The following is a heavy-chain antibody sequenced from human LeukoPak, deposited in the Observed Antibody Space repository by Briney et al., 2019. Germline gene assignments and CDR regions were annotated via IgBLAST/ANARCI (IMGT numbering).Heavy chain of an antibody. D-gene: IGHD6-13*01. V-gene: IGHV1-24*01. CDR3: ATRDVERQLALTP. Sequence: APAKGSWWDSGDTGKEVYMDWGRHTHRKGLEWMGGFDPEDGETIYAQKFQGRVTMTEDTSTDTAYMELSSLRSEDTAVYYCATRDVERQLALTPWGQGTLVTVSS. J-gene: IGHJ4*02. CDR2: FDPEDGET. CDR1: GDTGKEVY.